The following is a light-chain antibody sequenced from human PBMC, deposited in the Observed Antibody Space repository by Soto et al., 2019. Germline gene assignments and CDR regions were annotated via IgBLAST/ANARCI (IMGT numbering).Light chain of an antibody. CDR2: KAS. J-gene: IGKJ1*01. V-gene: IGKV1-5*03. CDR3: QHSTSYSEA. CDR1: QTISSW. Sequence: QMTQSPAALSGSVGDRVTITCRASQTISSWLAWYQQKPGKAPKLLIYKASTLKRGVPSRFSGSGSATEFTLTIRSLQPDDFATYSCQHSTSYSEAFGQGTKVDI.